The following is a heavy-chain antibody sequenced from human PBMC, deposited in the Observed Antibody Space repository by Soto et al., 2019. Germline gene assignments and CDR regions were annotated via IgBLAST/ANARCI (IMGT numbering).Heavy chain of an antibody. Sequence: QVQLVESGGGVVQPGRSLRLSCASSGFTFSSYGMHWVRQAPGKGLEWVAVISYDGSYKYYADSVKGRFTISRDNSKNTLYLQMNSLRAKDTALYYCAKWAGGFDYWGQGTLVTVSS. J-gene: IGHJ4*02. CDR2: ISYDGSYK. CDR1: GFTFSSYG. CDR3: AKWAGGFDY. V-gene: IGHV3-30*18.